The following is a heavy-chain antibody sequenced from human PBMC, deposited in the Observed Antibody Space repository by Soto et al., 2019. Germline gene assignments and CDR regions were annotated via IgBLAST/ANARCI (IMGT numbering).Heavy chain of an antibody. CDR2: INHSGST. CDR3: ARGHPRYNWNYFDY. J-gene: IGHJ4*02. Sequence: PSETLSLTCAVYGGSFSGYYWSWIRQPPGKGLEWIGEINHSGSTNYNPSLKSRVTISVDTSKNQFSLKLSSVTAADTAVYYCARGHPRYNWNYFDYWGQGTLVTVSS. V-gene: IGHV4-34*01. CDR1: GGSFSGYY. D-gene: IGHD1-20*01.